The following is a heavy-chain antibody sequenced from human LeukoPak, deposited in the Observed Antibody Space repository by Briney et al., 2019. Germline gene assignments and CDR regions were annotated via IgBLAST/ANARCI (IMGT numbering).Heavy chain of an antibody. CDR2: LSPILGTA. CDR3: ARSSVGPLQYLFDY. D-gene: IGHD4-11*01. Sequence: SVKVSCKASGGTFRIYTINWVRQAPGQGLEWMGGLSPILGTANYAQKFQGSVTITTDESTSTAYMELSSLTSEDTAIYYCARSSVGPLQYLFDYWGQGTLVTVSS. CDR1: GGTFRIYT. V-gene: IGHV1-69*16. J-gene: IGHJ4*02.